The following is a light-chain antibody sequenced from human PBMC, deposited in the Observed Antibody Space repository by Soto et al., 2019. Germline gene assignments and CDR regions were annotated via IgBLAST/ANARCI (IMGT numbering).Light chain of an antibody. CDR2: SND. J-gene: IGLJ2*01. Sequence: QSVLTQPPSVSGAPGQTITISCTGSSSNIGAGYDVHWYQQLPGRAPKLLIYSNDQRPSGVPDRFSASKSGTSASLAISGLQPEDEAQYYCAAWEDSLIGLGVVFGGGTKLTVL. CDR1: SSNIGAGYD. CDR3: AAWEDSLIGLGVV. V-gene: IGLV1-40*01.